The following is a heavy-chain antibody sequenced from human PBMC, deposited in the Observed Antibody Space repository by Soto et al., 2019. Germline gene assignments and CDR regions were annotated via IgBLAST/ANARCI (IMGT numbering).Heavy chain of an antibody. CDR2: IYHSGST. D-gene: IGHD3-10*01. V-gene: IGHV4-30-2*01. CDR1: GGSISSGGYS. CDR3: ARENNVLPGGYFDY. Sequence: QLQLQESGSGLVKPSQTLSLTCAVSGGSISSGGYSWSWIRQPPGKGLEWIGYIYHSGSTYYNPPLKSRVTILVDTSKNQFSLKLSSVTAAATAVYYCARENNVLPGGYFDYWGQGTLVTVSS. J-gene: IGHJ4*02.